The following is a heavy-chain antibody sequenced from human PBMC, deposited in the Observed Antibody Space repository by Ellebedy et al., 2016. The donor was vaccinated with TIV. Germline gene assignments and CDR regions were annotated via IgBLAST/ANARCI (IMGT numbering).Heavy chain of an antibody. V-gene: IGHV1-46*01. CDR1: GYTFTSYF. D-gene: IGHD3-22*01. Sequence: ASVKVSCKASGYTFTSYFLYWVRQAPGQGLEWMGIINPTSGSSNYAQKFQGRVTMTRDTSTSTVYMDLSSLRSEDTAVYYCARGDNYYYESSGYYYSYWGQGTLVTVSS. J-gene: IGHJ4*02. CDR2: INPTSGSS. CDR3: ARGDNYYYESSGYYYSY.